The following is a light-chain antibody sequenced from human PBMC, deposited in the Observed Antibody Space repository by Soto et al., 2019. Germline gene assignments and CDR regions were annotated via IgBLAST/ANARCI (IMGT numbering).Light chain of an antibody. Sequence: EIVLTQSPATLSLSPGERATLSCRASPSVTNYLAWYQQKPGQPPRLLIYGAFNRAAGIPARFSGSGSGTDFTLTISSLEPEDSAVYYCQQRNIWPPVTFGQGKRRELK. V-gene: IGKV3-11*01. J-gene: IGKJ5*01. CDR2: GAF. CDR3: QQRNIWPPVT. CDR1: PSVTNY.